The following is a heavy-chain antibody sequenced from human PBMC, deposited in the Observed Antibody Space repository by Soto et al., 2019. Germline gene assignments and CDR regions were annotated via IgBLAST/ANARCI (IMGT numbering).Heavy chain of an antibody. V-gene: IGHV4-59*02. CDR2: INYSGSA. J-gene: IGHJ2*01. Sequence: PSETLSLTCTVSGGSVGSHYWSWIRQPPGKGLEWIGYINYSGSANYTPSLKSRVTMSVDPSKNQFSLKLSYVTAADTAVFYCARDQTGTQYFDLRGRGTLVTVSS. CDR3: ARDQTGTQYFDL. D-gene: IGHD1-7*01. CDR1: GGSVGSHY.